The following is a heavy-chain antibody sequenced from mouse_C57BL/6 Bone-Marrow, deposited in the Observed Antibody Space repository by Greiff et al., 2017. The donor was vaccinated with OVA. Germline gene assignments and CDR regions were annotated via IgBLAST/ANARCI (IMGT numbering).Heavy chain of an antibody. CDR2: ISSGGSYT. D-gene: IGHD4-1*01. V-gene: IGHV5-6*01. CDR1: GFTFSSYG. Sequence: EVMLVESGGDLVKPGGSLKLSCAASGFTFSSYGMSWVRQTPDKRLEWVATISSGGSYTYYPDSVKGRFTISRDNAKNTLYLQMSSLKSEDTAMYYCARNWGPYFGYWGQGTTLTVSS. J-gene: IGHJ2*01. CDR3: ARNWGPYFGY.